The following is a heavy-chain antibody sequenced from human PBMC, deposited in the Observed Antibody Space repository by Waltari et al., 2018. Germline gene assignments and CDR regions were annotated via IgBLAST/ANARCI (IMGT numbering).Heavy chain of an antibody. CDR2: IIPIFGTA. CDR1: GGTFSSYA. Sequence: QVQLVQSGAEVKKPGSSVKVSCKASGGTFSSYAISWVRQAPGQGLEWMGGIIPIFGTANYAQKFQGRVTITADESTSTAYMELSSLRSEETAVYYCARVSDSSSWYEHQDAGWFDPWGQGTLVTVSS. CDR3: ARVSDSSSWYEHQDAGWFDP. V-gene: IGHV1-69*01. J-gene: IGHJ5*02. D-gene: IGHD6-13*01.